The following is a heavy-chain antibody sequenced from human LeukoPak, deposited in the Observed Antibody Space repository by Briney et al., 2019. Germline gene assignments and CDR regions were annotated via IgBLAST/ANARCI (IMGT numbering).Heavy chain of an antibody. CDR2: INPNSGGT. D-gene: IGHD3-22*01. J-gene: IGHJ6*02. CDR3: ARVPPRGYYDYYYYYYGMDV. CDR1: GYTFTGYY. V-gene: IGHV1-2*02. Sequence: ASVKVSCKASGYTFTGYYMHWVRRAPGQGLEWMGWINPNSGGTNYAQKFQGRVTMTRDTSISTAYMELSRLRSDDTAVYYCARVPPRGYYDYYYYYYGMDVWGQGTTVTVSS.